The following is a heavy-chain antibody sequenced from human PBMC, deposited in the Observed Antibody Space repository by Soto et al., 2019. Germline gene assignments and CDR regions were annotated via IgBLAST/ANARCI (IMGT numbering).Heavy chain of an antibody. V-gene: IGHV6-1*01. D-gene: IGHD2-2*01. CDR1: GDSVSSNSAA. J-gene: IGHJ6*02. CDR2: TYYRSKWYN. CDR3: AREPNCISTSCYAYYYYYGMDV. Sequence: SQTLSLTCDISGDSVSSNSAAWNWIRQSPSRGLEWLGRTYYRSKWYNDYAVSVKSRITINPDTSKNQFSLQLNSVTPEDTAVYYCAREPNCISTSCYAYYYYYGMDVWGQGTTVTVSS.